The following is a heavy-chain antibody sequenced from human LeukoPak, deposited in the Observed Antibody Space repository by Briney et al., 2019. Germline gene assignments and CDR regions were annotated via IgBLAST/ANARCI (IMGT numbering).Heavy chain of an antibody. Sequence: ASVKVSCKASGYTFTGYYMHWVRQAPGQGLEWMGRINPNSGGTNYAQKFRGRVTMTRDTSISTAYMELSRLRSDDTAVYYCARGGYCSSTSCWDNWFDPWGQGTLVTVSS. CDR1: GYTFTGYY. CDR2: INPNSGGT. J-gene: IGHJ5*02. CDR3: ARGGYCSSTSCWDNWFDP. D-gene: IGHD2-2*01. V-gene: IGHV1-2*06.